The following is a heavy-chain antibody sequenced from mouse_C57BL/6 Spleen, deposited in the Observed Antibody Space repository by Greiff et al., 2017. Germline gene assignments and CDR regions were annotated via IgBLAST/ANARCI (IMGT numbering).Heavy chain of an antibody. V-gene: IGHV1-19*01. CDR2: INPDKGGT. CDR1: GYTFTDYY. D-gene: IGHD2-4*01. CDR3: ARRRGYDYGGYAMDY. Sequence: VQLQQSGPVLVKPGASVKMSCKASGYTFTDYYMNWVKQSHGKSLEWIGVINPDKGGTSYNQKFKGKATLTVDKSSSTAYMELNSLTSEDSAVYSCARRRGYDYGGYAMDYWGQGTSVTVSS. J-gene: IGHJ4*01.